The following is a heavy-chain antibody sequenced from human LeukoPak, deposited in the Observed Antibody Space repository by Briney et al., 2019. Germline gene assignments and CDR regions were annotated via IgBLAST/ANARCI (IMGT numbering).Heavy chain of an antibody. V-gene: IGHV3-21*04. D-gene: IGHD6-6*01. CDR1: GFTFSSYS. CDR2: ISTSSSYI. J-gene: IGHJ6*03. CDR3: ARGESSIAARDFTVDYYYYMDV. Sequence: PGGSLRLSCAAYGFTFSSYSMNWVRQAPGKGLEWVSFISTSSSYIYYADSVKGRFTISRDNAKNSLYLQMNSLRAEDTALYYCARGESSIAARDFTVDYYYYMDVWGKGTTVTVSS.